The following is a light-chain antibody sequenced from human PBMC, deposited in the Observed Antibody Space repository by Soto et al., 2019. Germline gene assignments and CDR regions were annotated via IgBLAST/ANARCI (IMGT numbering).Light chain of an antibody. CDR1: SSDVTGYNY. CDR2: EVR. Sequence: QSALTQPASVSGSPGQSITISCTGTSSDVTGYNYVYWYQQHPGKAPKLIIFEVRNRPSGVSNRFSGSKSANTAFLTISGLQAEDEAVYYCASYTSSSIYVFGAGTKVTVL. CDR3: ASYTSSSIYV. J-gene: IGLJ1*01. V-gene: IGLV2-14*01.